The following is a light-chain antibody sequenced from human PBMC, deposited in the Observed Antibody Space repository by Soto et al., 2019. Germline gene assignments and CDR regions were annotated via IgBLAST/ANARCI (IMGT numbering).Light chain of an antibody. CDR2: AAS. J-gene: IGKJ4*01. Sequence: AIQMTQSPSSLSASVGDRVTISCRASQGIRNDLGWYQQKPGKAPKLLISAASTLHSGVPSRFSGSGSGTDFTLTISSLQPEEFATYYCLQDDSYPLTFGGGTKVEIK. CDR3: LQDDSYPLT. CDR1: QGIRND. V-gene: IGKV1-6*01.